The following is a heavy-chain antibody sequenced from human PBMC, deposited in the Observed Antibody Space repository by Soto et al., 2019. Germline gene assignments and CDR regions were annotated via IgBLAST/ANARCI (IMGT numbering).Heavy chain of an antibody. Sequence: EVQLLESGGGLVQPGGSLRLSCAASGFTFSSYAMSWVRQAPGKGLEWVSAISGSGGSTYYADSVKGRFTISRDNSKNTLYLQMNSLRAEDTAVYYCAKANLEWLVFRATEAHEFDYWGQGTLVTVSS. J-gene: IGHJ4*02. D-gene: IGHD3-3*01. V-gene: IGHV3-23*01. CDR1: GFTFSSYA. CDR2: ISGSGGST. CDR3: AKANLEWLVFRATEAHEFDY.